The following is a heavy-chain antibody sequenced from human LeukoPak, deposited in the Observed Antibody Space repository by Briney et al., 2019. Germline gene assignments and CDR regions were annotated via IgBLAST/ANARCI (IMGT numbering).Heavy chain of an antibody. CDR3: ARHRTVVAPYY. D-gene: IGHD2-21*01. V-gene: IGHV1-2*06. CDR2: INPNSGGT. J-gene: IGHJ4*02. CDR1: GYTFTCYY. Sequence: GASVKVSCKASGYTFTCYYMHWVRQAPGQGLEWMGRINPNSGGTNYAQKFQGRVTMTRDTSISTAYMELSRLRSDDTAVYYCARHRTVVAPYYWGQGTLVTVSS.